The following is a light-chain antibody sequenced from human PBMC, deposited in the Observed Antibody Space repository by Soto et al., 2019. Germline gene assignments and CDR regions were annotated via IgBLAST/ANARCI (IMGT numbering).Light chain of an antibody. Sequence: QSVLTQPASVSGSPGQSITISCTGTSSDVGGYNYVSWYQQHPGKAPKLMIYEVSNRPSGVSNRFSGSKSGTSASLAITGLQAEDEGDYYCQSYDSTLSARYVFGTGTKVTVL. CDR1: SSDVGGYNY. CDR3: QSYDSTLSARYV. V-gene: IGLV2-14*01. CDR2: EVS. J-gene: IGLJ1*01.